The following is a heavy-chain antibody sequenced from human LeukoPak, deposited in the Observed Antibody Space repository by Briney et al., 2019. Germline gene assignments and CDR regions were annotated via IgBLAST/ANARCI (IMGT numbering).Heavy chain of an antibody. CDR1: GGTFSSYA. CDR3: ARDEYSYYGMDV. D-gene: IGHD2/OR15-2a*01. V-gene: IGHV1-69*13. Sequence: ASVKVSCKASGGTFSSYAISWVRQAPGQGLEWMGGIIPIFGTANYAQKLQGRVTITADESTSTAYMELSSLRSEDTAVYYCARDEYSYYGMDVWGQGTTVTVSS. J-gene: IGHJ6*02. CDR2: IIPIFGTA.